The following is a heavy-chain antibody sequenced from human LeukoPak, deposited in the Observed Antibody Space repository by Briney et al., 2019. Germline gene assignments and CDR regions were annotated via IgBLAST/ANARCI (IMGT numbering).Heavy chain of an antibody. CDR2: IYYSGST. CDR1: GFTVSSNY. V-gene: IGHV4-39*01. CDR3: ARHPYYYDGSGYPRFLDC. Sequence: GSLRLSCAASGFTVSSNYMTWVRQPPGKGLEWIGAIYYSGSTYYNPSLKSRVTISVDTSKNQFSLKLTSVTAADTAVYYCARHPYYYDGSGYPRFLDCWGQGTLVTVSS. J-gene: IGHJ4*02. D-gene: IGHD3-22*01.